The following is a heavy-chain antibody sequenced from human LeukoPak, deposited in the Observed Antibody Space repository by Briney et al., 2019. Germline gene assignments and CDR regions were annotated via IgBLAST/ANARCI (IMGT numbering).Heavy chain of an antibody. J-gene: IGHJ4*02. CDR3: ATLMVVAATSPDY. CDR2: IIPIFGTA. V-gene: IGHV1-69*13. D-gene: IGHD2-15*01. CDR1: GGTFSSYA. Sequence: ASVKVSCKASGGTFSSYAISWVRQAPGQGLEWMGGIIPIFGTANYAQKFQGRVTITADESTSTAYMELSSLRSEDTAVYYCATLMVVAATSPDYWGQGTLVTVSS.